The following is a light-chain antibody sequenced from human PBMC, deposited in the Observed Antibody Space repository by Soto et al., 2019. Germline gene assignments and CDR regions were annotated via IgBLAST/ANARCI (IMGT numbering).Light chain of an antibody. CDR1: QGINNW. CDR2: AAS. CDR3: QQANSFPIT. J-gene: IGKJ5*01. Sequence: DIQMTQSPSSVSASVGDRVTITCRASQGINNWLAWYQQKPGKAPKLLIYAASNLQSGVPSRFSGSGSGTDFTLTISSLQPEDFVTYFCQQANSFPITFGQGTRLAIK. V-gene: IGKV1D-12*01.